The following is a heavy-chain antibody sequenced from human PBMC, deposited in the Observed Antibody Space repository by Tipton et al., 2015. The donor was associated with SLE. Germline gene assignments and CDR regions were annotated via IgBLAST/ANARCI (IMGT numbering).Heavy chain of an antibody. CDR1: GGSINSYY. CDR2: IHTSETT. Sequence: TLSLTCTVSGGSINSYYWTWIRQPAGKGLEWIGRIHTSETTAYNPSLQSRVTMSVDTSKKQFSLNLTSVTAADTAVYYCARILPDYFFYGTDVWGQGTTVTVSS. D-gene: IGHD3-3*01. J-gene: IGHJ6*02. V-gene: IGHV4-4*07. CDR3: ARILPDYFFYGTDV.